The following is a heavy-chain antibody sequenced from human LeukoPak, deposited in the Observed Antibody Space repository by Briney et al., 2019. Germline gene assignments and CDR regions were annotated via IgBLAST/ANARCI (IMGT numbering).Heavy chain of an antibody. J-gene: IGHJ4*02. CDR3: ARIAVAEDFDY. CDR2: MNPNSGNT. CDR1: GYTFTSYG. D-gene: IGHD6-19*01. Sequence: GASVKVSCKASGYTFTSYGISWVRQAPGQGLEWMGWMNPNSGNTGYAQKFQGRVTMTRNTSISTAYMELSSLRSEDTAVYYCARIAVAEDFDYWGQGTLVTVSS. V-gene: IGHV1-8*02.